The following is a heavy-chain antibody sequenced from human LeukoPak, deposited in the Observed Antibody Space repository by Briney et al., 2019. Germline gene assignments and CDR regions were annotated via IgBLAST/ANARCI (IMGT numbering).Heavy chain of an antibody. J-gene: IGHJ4*02. CDR3: ARCERAAQPPFDY. D-gene: IGHD6-13*01. CDR2: IYYSGST. CDR1: GGSISSGSYY. Sequence: SETLSLTCTVSGGSISSGSYYWGWIRQPPGKGLEWIGSIYYSGSTYYNPSLKSRVTISVDTSKNQFSLKLSSVTAADTAVYYCARCERAAQPPFDYWGQGTLVTVSS. V-gene: IGHV4-39*01.